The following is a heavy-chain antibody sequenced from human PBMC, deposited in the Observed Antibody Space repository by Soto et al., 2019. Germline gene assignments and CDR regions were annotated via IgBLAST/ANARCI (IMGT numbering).Heavy chain of an antibody. CDR2: IIGTGTP. D-gene: IGHD3-22*01. CDR3: ARGPTYNTDTSGSRDDY. J-gene: IGHJ4*02. Sequence: EVQLLESGGDLVQPGGSLRLSCAASGFTLSRNAMMWVRQAPGKGLEWVSGIIGTGTPYHADSVKGRFTISRDNSKNTLYLQMNSLRVEDTAVYYCARGPTYNTDTSGSRDDYWGQGTLVTVSS. CDR1: GFTLSRNA. V-gene: IGHV3-23*01.